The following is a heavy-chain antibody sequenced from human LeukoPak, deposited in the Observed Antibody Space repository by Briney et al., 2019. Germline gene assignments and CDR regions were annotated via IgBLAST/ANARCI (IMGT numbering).Heavy chain of an antibody. CDR1: GGSISSGSYY. D-gene: IGHD3-22*01. CDR2: IYTSGST. V-gene: IGHV4-61*02. CDR3: ASSPMIVVVINGYYFDY. J-gene: IGHJ4*02. Sequence: SETLSLTCTVSGGSISSGSYYWGWIRQPAGKGLEWIGRIYTSGSTNYNPSLKSRVTISVDTSKNQFSLKLSSVTAADTAVYYCASSPMIVVVINGYYFDYWGQGTLVTVSS.